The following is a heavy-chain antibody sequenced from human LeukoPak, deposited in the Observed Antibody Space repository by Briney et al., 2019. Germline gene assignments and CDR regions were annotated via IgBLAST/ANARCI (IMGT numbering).Heavy chain of an antibody. CDR1: GFTFSSYG. CDR2: ISYDGSNK. V-gene: IGHV3-30*18. CDR3: AKTRYFDWLLPLLNY. Sequence: PGRSLRLSCAASGFTFSSYGMHWVRQAPGKGLEWVAVISYDGSNKYYADSVKGRFTISRDNSKNTLYLQMNSLRAEDTAVYYCAKTRYFDWLLPLLNYWGQGTLVTVSS. D-gene: IGHD3-9*01. J-gene: IGHJ4*02.